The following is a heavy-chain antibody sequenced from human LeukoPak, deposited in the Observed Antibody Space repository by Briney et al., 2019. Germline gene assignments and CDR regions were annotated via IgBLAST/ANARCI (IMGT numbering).Heavy chain of an antibody. V-gene: IGHV3-53*01. Sequence: PGGSLRLSCAASGFTVSSNYMSWVRQAPGKGLEWVSVIYSGGSTYYADSVKGRFTISRDNSKNTLYLQMNSLRAEDTAVYYCARGCWDYDVRAGAFDIWGQGTMVTVSS. CDR1: GFTVSSNY. D-gene: IGHD3-16*01. CDR3: ARGCWDYDVRAGAFDI. CDR2: IYSGGST. J-gene: IGHJ3*02.